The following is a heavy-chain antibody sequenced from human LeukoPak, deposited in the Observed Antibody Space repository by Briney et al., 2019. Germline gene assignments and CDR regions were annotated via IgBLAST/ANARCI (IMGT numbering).Heavy chain of an antibody. CDR1: GFTFSSYG. D-gene: IGHD2-15*01. CDR2: IWYDGSNK. Sequence: PGGSLRLSCAASGFTFSSYGMHWVRQAPGKGLEWVAVIWYDGSNKYYADSVKGRFTISRDNSKNTLYLQMNSLRAEDTAVYYCARDIVVVVAAARWNWFDPWGQGTLVTVSS. J-gene: IGHJ5*02. V-gene: IGHV3-33*08. CDR3: ARDIVVVVAAARWNWFDP.